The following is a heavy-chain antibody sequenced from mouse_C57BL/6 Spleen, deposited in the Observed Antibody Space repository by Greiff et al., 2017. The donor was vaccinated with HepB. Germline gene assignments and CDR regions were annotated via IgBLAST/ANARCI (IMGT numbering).Heavy chain of an antibody. Sequence: VQRVESGAELARPGASVKLSCKASGYTFTSYGISWVKQRTGQGLEWIGEIYPRSGNTYYNEKFKGKATLTADKSSSTAYMELRSLTSEDSAVYFCARSDGSSGTFAYWGQGTLVTVSA. D-gene: IGHD1-1*01. V-gene: IGHV1-81*01. CDR2: IYPRSGNT. J-gene: IGHJ3*01. CDR1: GYTFTSYG. CDR3: ARSDGSSGTFAY.